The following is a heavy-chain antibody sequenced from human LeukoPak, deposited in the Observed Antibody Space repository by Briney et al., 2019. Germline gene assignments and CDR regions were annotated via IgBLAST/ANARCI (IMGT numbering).Heavy chain of an antibody. J-gene: IGHJ4*02. Sequence: GRSLRLCCSASGFTFDDYAMHWVRRAPGKGVEWVSGISWNSGSIGYADSVKGRFPISRDKAKNSLYLQMNRLRTEDTALYYCATDKGGPRGGYFDYWGQGTLVTVSS. D-gene: IGHD3-10*01. CDR3: ATDKGGPRGGYFDY. V-gene: IGHV3-9*01. CDR1: GFTFDDYA. CDR2: ISWNSGSI.